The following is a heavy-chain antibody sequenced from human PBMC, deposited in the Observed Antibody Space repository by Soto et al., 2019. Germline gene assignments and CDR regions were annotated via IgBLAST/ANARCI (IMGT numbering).Heavy chain of an antibody. V-gene: IGHV3-74*01. CDR2: INSDGSST. Sequence: EVPLVESGGGLVQPGGSLRLSCAASGFTFSSYWMHWVRQAPGKGLVWVSRINSDGSSTSYADSVKGRFTISRDNAKNTLYLQMNSLRAEDTAVYYCANGGGYYDYVWGSYPRGYWGQGTLVTVSS. J-gene: IGHJ4*02. CDR3: ANGGGYYDYVWGSYPRGY. CDR1: GFTFSSYW. D-gene: IGHD3-16*02.